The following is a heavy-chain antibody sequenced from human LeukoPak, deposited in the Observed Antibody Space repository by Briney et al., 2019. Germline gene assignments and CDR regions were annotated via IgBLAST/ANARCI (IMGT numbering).Heavy chain of an antibody. CDR2: ISGSSGST. V-gene: IGHV3-23*01. Sequence: GGSLRLSCAASGFTFSSYAKCWVRQAPGKGLEWVSAISGSSGSTYYADSVKGRFTISRDNSKNTLYLQMNSLRAEDTAVYYCAKGKGSEAAHFDYWGQGTLVTVSS. J-gene: IGHJ4*02. D-gene: IGHD2-15*01. CDR3: AKGKGSEAAHFDY. CDR1: GFTFSSYA.